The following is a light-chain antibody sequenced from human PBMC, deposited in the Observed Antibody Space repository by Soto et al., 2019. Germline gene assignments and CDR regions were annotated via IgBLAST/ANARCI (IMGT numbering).Light chain of an antibody. CDR1: PSVSSNF. V-gene: IGKV3-20*01. J-gene: IGKJ1*01. CDR3: QQYGSLSWT. CDR2: GAS. Sequence: EIVLTHSPGTLSLSPGERATLSSRASPSVSSNFVAWYQQKPGQAPRLLISGASGRATGIPDRFSGSGSGTDFTLTISRLEPEDFAVYYCQQYGSLSWTFGQGTKVDIK.